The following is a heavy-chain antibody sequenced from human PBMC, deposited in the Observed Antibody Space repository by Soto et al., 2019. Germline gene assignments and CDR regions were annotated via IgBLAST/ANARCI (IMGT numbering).Heavy chain of an antibody. D-gene: IGHD3-10*01. Sequence: ASVKVSCKASGNTFTSYDINWVRQATGHGLEWMGWINPNSGNIGYAQKFQGRVTMTRDTAIRTAYMEVSRLRSDDTAVYYCARGRASGSYYPLDYWGQGTLVTVSS. J-gene: IGHJ4*02. CDR2: INPNSGNI. CDR1: GNTFTSYD. V-gene: IGHV1-8*01. CDR3: ARGRASGSYYPLDY.